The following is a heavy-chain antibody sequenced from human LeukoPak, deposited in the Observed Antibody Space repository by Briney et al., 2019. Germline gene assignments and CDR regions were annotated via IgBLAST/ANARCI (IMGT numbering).Heavy chain of an antibody. CDR1: GYSFTSYW. CDR2: IYPGDSDT. D-gene: IGHD3-22*01. CDR3: ARLLSPYYYDSSGYYYFDY. J-gene: IGHJ4*02. Sequence: GESLKISCKGSGYSFTSYWIGWVRQMPGKGLEWMAIIYPGDSDTRYSPSFQGQVTISADKSISTAYLQWSSLKASDTAMYYCARLLSPYYYDSSGYYYFDYWGQGTLVTVSS. V-gene: IGHV5-51*01.